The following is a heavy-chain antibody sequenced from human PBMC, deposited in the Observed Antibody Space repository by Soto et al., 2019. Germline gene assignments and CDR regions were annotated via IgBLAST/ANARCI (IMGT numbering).Heavy chain of an antibody. CDR1: GYTFTNHG. Sequence: ASVKVSCKASGYTFTNHGISWVRQAPGQGLKWMGWISAYNGNTKYAQKLQGRVTMTTDTSTSTAYMELRSLRSDDTAVYYCASWLKEAGIGGNYYYGMDVWGQGTTVTVSS. J-gene: IGHJ6*02. V-gene: IGHV1-18*01. CDR3: ASWLKEAGIGGNYYYGMDV. D-gene: IGHD6-19*01. CDR2: ISAYNGNT.